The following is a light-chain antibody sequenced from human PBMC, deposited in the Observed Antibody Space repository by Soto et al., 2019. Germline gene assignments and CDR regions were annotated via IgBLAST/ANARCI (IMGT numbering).Light chain of an antibody. J-gene: IGKJ1*01. CDR2: DAS. Sequence: DIPMTQSPSTLSASVGDRVTITCRASQSISSWLAWYQQKPGKAPKLLIYDASSLESGVPSRFSGSGSGTEFTLTISSLQPDDFATYYCQQYGTFGQGTKV. V-gene: IGKV1-5*01. CDR3: QQYGT. CDR1: QSISSW.